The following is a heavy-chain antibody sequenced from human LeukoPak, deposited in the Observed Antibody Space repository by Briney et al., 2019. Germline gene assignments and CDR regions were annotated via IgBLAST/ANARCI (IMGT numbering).Heavy chain of an antibody. CDR1: GYTFTSYG. Sequence: ASVTVSCTAPGYTFTSYGISWVRQAPGQGLEWMGWISAYNGNTNYAQKLQGRVTMTTDTSTSTAYMELRSLRSDDTAVYYCARGARDTYDSSGYYDPWGQGTLVTVSS. CDR3: ARGARDTYDSSGYYDP. CDR2: ISAYNGNT. V-gene: IGHV1-18*01. J-gene: IGHJ5*02. D-gene: IGHD3-22*01.